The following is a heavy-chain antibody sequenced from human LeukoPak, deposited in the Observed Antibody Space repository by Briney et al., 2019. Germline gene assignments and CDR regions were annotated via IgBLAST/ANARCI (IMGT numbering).Heavy chain of an antibody. J-gene: IGHJ4*02. D-gene: IGHD2-21*01. Sequence: PSETLSLTCTVSGGSISSGGYYWSWIRQHPGKGLGWIGYIYCSGSTYYNPSLKSRVTISVDTSKNQFSLKLSSVTAADTAVYYCASAPIFAAYYSFDYWGQGTLVTVSS. CDR2: IYCSGST. CDR1: GGSISSGGYY. CDR3: ASAPIFAAYYSFDY. V-gene: IGHV4-31*03.